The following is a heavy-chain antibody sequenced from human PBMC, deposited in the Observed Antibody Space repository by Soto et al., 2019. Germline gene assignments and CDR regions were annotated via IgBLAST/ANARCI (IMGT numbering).Heavy chain of an antibody. CDR2: IYYSGST. CDR1: GGSISSSSYY. Sequence: QLQLQESGPGLVKPSETLSLTCTVSGGSISSSSYYWGWIRQPPGKGLEWIGSIYYSGSTYYNPSLKSRVTISVDTSKNQCSLKLSSVTAADTAVYYCARRPLVCSGGSCSRYFDLWGRGTLVTVSS. CDR3: ARRPLVCSGGSCSRYFDL. J-gene: IGHJ2*01. V-gene: IGHV4-39*01. D-gene: IGHD2-15*01.